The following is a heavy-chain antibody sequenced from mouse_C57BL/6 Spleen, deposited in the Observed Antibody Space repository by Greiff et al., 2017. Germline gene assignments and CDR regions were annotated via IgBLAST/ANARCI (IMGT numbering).Heavy chain of an antibody. CDR2: ISGGGGNT. CDR1: GFTFSSYT. D-gene: IGHD2-1*01. CDR3: ARHRNIGAYGNYFDY. J-gene: IGHJ2*01. V-gene: IGHV5-9*01. Sequence: EVQVVESGGGLVKPGGSLKLSCAASGFTFSSYTMSWVRQTPEKRLEWVVTISGGGGNTYYPDSVKGRFTISRDNAKNTLYLQMSSLRSEDTALYYCARHRNIGAYGNYFDYWGQGTTLTVSS.